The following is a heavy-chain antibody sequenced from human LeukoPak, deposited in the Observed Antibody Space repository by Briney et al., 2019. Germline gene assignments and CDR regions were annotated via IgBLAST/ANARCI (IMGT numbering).Heavy chain of an antibody. CDR2: IKQDGSEK. CDR1: EFTFNIYW. V-gene: IGHV3-7*01. D-gene: IGHD3-3*01. CDR3: ARVRFLERSQYYFDY. J-gene: IGHJ4*02. Sequence: SGGSLRLSCAASEFTFNIYWMSWVRQAPGKGLEWVANIKQDGSEKYYVDSVEGRLTISRDNAKNSLYLQMNSLRAEDTAMYYCARVRFLERSQYYFDYWGQGTLVTVSS.